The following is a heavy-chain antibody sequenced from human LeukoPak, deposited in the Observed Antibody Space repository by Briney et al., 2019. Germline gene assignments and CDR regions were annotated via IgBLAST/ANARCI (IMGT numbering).Heavy chain of an antibody. CDR3: ARNSYSSGTYYLNWFDP. CDR1: GFTFSSYW. J-gene: IGHJ5*02. V-gene: IGHV3-7*01. CDR2: VKQDGSDK. D-gene: IGHD3-10*01. Sequence: PGGSLRLSCAASGFTFSSYWMSWVRQAPGKGLEWVANVKQDGSDKYYLDSVKGRFTIFRDNAKNSLFLQMNSLRAEDTAVYYCARNSYSSGTYYLNWFDPWGQGTLVTVSS.